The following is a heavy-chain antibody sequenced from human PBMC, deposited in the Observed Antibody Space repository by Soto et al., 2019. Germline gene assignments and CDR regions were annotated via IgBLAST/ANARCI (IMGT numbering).Heavy chain of an antibody. CDR1: GGYIGNIGYY. Sequence: SETLSLTCTVSGGYIGNIGYYWNWIRQPPGKGLEWFATIYYTGTSYYSASLKTRLSMYVDTSRNQFSLKLSSVTAADTAVYYCGSYYDTSNRPYFDXWGQGTLVTVSX. V-gene: IGHV4-39*01. CDR2: IYYTGTS. CDR3: GSYYDTSNRPYFDX. J-gene: IGHJ4*02. D-gene: IGHD3-22*01.